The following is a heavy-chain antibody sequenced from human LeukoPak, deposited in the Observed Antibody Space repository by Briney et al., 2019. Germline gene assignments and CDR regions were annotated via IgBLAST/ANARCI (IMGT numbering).Heavy chain of an antibody. J-gene: IGHJ4*02. D-gene: IGHD3-9*01. Sequence: GGSLRLSCAASGFTFSSYAMSWVRQAPEKGLEWVSAISGSGGSTYYADSVKGRFTISRDNSKNTLYLQMNGLRAEDTAVYYCAKPGAYYDILTGHFDYWGQGTLVTVSS. CDR3: AKPGAYYDILTGHFDY. CDR2: ISGSGGST. CDR1: GFTFSSYA. V-gene: IGHV3-23*01.